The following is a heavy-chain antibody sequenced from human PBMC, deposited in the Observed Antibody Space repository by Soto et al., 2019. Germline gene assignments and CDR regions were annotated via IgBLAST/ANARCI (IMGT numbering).Heavy chain of an antibody. CDR2: IYYSGST. V-gene: IGHV4-59*08. Sequence: QVQLQESGPGLVKPSETLSLTCTVSGGSISSYYWSWIRQPPGKGLEWIGYIYYSGSTNYNPSHKRRVTISVDTSKNQFSLKLNSMTAADTAVYYCARHNYGSGSTYFDYWGQGTLVTVSS. CDR1: GGSISSYY. J-gene: IGHJ4*02. D-gene: IGHD3-10*01. CDR3: ARHNYGSGSTYFDY.